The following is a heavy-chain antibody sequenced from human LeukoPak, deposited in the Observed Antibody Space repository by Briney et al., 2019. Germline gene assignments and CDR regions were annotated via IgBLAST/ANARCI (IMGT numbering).Heavy chain of an antibody. CDR1: GFTFSSYA. CDR2: ISGSGGSR. Sequence: GGSLKLSCAASGFTFSSYAMSWVRQAPGKGLEWVSAISGSGGSRYYADSVKGRFTISRDNSKNTLYLQMNSLRAEDTAVYYCAKDGRFRYGDYTPFDYWGQGTLVTVSS. D-gene: IGHD4-17*01. CDR3: AKDGRFRYGDYTPFDY. V-gene: IGHV3-23*01. J-gene: IGHJ4*02.